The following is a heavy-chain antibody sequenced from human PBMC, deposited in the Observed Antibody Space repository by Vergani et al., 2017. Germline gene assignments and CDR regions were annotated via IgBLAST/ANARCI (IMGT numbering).Heavy chain of an antibody. CDR3: ARDQYDDFWSGYYPTSFDY. Sequence: QLQLQESGPGLVKPSETLSLTCTVSGGSISSSSYYWGWIRQPPGKGLEWIGSIYHSGSTYYNPSLKSRVTISVDTSKNQFSLKLSSVTAADTAVYYCARDQYDDFWSGYYPTSFDYWGQGTLVTVSS. J-gene: IGHJ4*02. D-gene: IGHD3-3*01. CDR2: IYHSGST. V-gene: IGHV4-39*07. CDR1: GGSISSSSYY.